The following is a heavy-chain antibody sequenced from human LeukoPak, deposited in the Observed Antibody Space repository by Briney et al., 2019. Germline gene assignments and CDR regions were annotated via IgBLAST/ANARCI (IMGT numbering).Heavy chain of an antibody. D-gene: IGHD3-10*01. J-gene: IGHJ6*02. Sequence: ASVKVSCKASGYTFTSYGISWVRQAPGQGLEWMGWISAYNGNTNYAQKLQGRVTMTTDTSTSTAYMELRSLRSDDTAVYYCASSYSDRYYYYGMDVWGQGTTVTVSS. CDR2: ISAYNGNT. CDR1: GYTFTSYG. CDR3: ASSYSDRYYYYGMDV. V-gene: IGHV1-18*01.